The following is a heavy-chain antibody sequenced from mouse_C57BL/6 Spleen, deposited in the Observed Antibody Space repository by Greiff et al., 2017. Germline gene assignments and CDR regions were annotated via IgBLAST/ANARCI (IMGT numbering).Heavy chain of an antibody. Sequence: VQLQQSGAELVRPGASVKLSCTASGFNIKDYYMHWVKQRPEQGLEWIGRIDPEDGDTEYAPKFQGKATMTADTSSNTAYLQLSSLTSEDTAVYYWTTFYYAMGGNYFDYWGQGTTLTVSS. CDR1: GFNIKDYY. D-gene: IGHD2-1*01. CDR2: IDPEDGDT. CDR3: TTFYYAMGGNYFDY. V-gene: IGHV14-1*01. J-gene: IGHJ2*01.